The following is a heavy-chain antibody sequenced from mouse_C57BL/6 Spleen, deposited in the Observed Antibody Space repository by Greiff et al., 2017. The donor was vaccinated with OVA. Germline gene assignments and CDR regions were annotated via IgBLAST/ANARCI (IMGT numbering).Heavy chain of an antibody. CDR1: GYTFTDYN. J-gene: IGHJ2*01. CDR2: INPNNGGT. V-gene: IGHV1-22*01. D-gene: IGHD1-1*01. Sequence: EVKLMESGPELVKPGASVKMSCKASGYTFTDYNMHWVKQSHGKSLEWIGYINPNNGGTSYNQKFKGKATLTVNKSSSTAYMELRSLTSEDSAVYYCARNYYGSILFDYWGQGTTLTVSS. CDR3: ARNYYGSILFDY.